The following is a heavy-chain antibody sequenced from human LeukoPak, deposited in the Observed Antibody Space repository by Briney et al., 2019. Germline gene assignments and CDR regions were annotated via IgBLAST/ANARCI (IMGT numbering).Heavy chain of an antibody. CDR2: IIPIFGTA. V-gene: IGHV1-69*13. D-gene: IGHD2-2*01. CDR1: GGTFSSYA. J-gene: IGHJ4*02. Sequence: SVKVSCKASGGTFSSYAISWVRQAPGQGPEWMGGIIPIFGTANYAQKLQGRVSITADESTSTAYMELSSLRSEDTAVYYCARDFRSIVVVPAAHIFDYWGQGTLITVSS. CDR3: ARDFRSIVVVPAAHIFDY.